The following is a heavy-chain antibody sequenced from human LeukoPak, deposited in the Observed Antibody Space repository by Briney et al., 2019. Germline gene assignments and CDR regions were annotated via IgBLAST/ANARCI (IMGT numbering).Heavy chain of an antibody. D-gene: IGHD4-17*01. Sequence: PGRSLRLSCAASGFTFSSYGMHWVRQAPGKGLEWVAVIWYDGSNKYYADSVKGRFTISRDNSKNTLYLQMNSLRAEDTAVYYCAREDYGDYVLPGDYWGQGTLVTVSS. CDR1: GFTFSSYG. V-gene: IGHV3-33*01. CDR3: AREDYGDYVLPGDY. J-gene: IGHJ4*02. CDR2: IWYDGSNK.